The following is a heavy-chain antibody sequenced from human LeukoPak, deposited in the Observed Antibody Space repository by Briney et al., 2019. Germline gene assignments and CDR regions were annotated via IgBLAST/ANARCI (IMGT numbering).Heavy chain of an antibody. CDR2: ISAYNGNT. CDR1: GYTFTSYG. J-gene: IGHJ4*02. Sequence: ASVKVSCKASGYTFTSYGVSWVRQAPGQGLEWMGWISAYNGNTNYAQKLQGRVTMTTDTSTSTAYMELRSLRSDDTAVYYCARGGMVRGALHGTDDYWGQGTLVTVSS. D-gene: IGHD3-10*01. CDR3: ARGGMVRGALHGTDDY. V-gene: IGHV1-18*01.